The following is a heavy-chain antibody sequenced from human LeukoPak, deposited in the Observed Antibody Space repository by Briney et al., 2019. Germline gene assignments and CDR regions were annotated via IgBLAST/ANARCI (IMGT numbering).Heavy chain of an antibody. V-gene: IGHV3-21*04. J-gene: IGHJ2*01. CDR2: ISSSSSYI. CDR1: GFTFSSYS. Sequence: GGSLRLSCAAPGFTFSSYSMNWVRQAPGKGLEWVSSISSSSSYIYYADSVKGRFTISRDNAKNSLYLQMNSLRAADTAVYYCAREETKGGPPSSGWYFDLWGRGTLVTVSS. CDR3: AREETKGGPPSSGWYFDL. D-gene: IGHD3-10*01.